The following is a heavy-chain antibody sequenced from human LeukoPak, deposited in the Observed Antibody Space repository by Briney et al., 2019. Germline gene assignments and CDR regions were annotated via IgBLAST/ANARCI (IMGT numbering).Heavy chain of an antibody. J-gene: IGHJ4*02. V-gene: IGHV3-30*18. CDR1: GFTFSGYG. CDR2: ISYDGSNK. CDR3: AKGGSGLTYYFDQ. Sequence: GGSLRLSCAASGFTFSGYGMHWVRQTPGKGLEWVAVISYDGSNKYYADSVKGRFTISRDNSKNTMYLQMNNLRAEDTAMYYCAKGGSGLTYYFDQWGQGTLVTVSS. D-gene: IGHD5-12*01.